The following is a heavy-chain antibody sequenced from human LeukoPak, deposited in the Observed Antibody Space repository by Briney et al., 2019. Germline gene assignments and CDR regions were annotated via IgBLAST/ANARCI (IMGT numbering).Heavy chain of an antibody. J-gene: IGHJ4*02. CDR3: ARTRGYSYGPHY. CDR1: GGTFSSYA. Sequence: GASVTVSCKASGGTFSSYAISWVRQAPGQGLEWMGGIIPIFGTANYAQKFQGRVTITADESTSTAYMELSSLRSEDTAVYYCARTRGYSYGPHYWGQGTLVTVSS. V-gene: IGHV1-69*13. D-gene: IGHD5-18*01. CDR2: IIPIFGTA.